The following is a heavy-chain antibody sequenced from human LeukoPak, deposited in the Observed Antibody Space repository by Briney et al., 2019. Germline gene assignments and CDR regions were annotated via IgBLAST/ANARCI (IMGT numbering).Heavy chain of an antibody. D-gene: IGHD2-2*01. CDR3: AREVPAATVWFDP. Sequence: GASVKVSCKASGYTFTGYYMRWVRQAPGQGLEWMGWINPNSGGTNYAQKFQGRVTMTRDTSISTAYMELSRLRSDDTAVYYCAREVPAATVWFDPWGQGTLVTVSS. CDR1: GYTFTGYY. CDR2: INPNSGGT. J-gene: IGHJ5*02. V-gene: IGHV1-2*02.